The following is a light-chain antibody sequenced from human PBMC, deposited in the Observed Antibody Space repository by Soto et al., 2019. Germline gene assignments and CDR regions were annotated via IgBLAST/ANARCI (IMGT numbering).Light chain of an antibody. J-gene: IGLJ2*01. CDR2: EVY. Sequence: QSVLTQPPSASGSPGQSVTISCTGTSTDIGGYNFVSWYQQQPGKAPTLLIYEVYKRPSGVPDRFSGSKSGNTASLTVSGLQADDEAEYYCTSFARREDPCVVFGGGTKVTVL. CDR3: TSFARREDPCVV. V-gene: IGLV2-8*01. CDR1: STDIGGYNF.